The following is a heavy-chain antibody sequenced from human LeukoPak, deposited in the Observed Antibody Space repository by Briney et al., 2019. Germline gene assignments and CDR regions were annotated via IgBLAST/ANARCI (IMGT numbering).Heavy chain of an antibody. D-gene: IGHD2-2*01. V-gene: IGHV1-46*01. CDR3: ARVAGYCSSTSCHTYFDY. J-gene: IGHJ4*02. CDR1: GYTFTSYY. Sequence: GASVKVSCKASGYTFTSYYMHWVRQAPGQGLEWMGIINPNGGSTSYAQKFQGRVTMTRDTSTSTVYMELSSLRSEDTAVYYCARVAGYCSSTSCHTYFDYWGQGTLVTVSS. CDR2: INPNGGST.